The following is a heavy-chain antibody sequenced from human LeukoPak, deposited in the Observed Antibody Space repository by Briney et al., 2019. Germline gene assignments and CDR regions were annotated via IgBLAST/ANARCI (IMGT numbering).Heavy chain of an antibody. V-gene: IGHV1-2*02. Sequence: GASVKVSCKASGYMFTDYYIHWVRRAPGQGLEWMGWMNPDNGDTNCAQKFQGRVTMTTDTSTSTASMELISLRSDDTAMYYCARDRGGDAFDVWGQETMVTVSS. CDR3: ARDRGGDAFDV. J-gene: IGHJ3*01. CDR2: MNPDNGDT. D-gene: IGHD3-16*01. CDR1: GYMFTDYY.